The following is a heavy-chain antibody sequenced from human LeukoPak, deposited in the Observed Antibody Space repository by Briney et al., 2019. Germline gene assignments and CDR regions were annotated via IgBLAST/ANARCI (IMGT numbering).Heavy chain of an antibody. J-gene: IGHJ3*02. D-gene: IGHD5-24*01. CDR3: AKVALDMATIDAFDI. CDR1: GFTFSSYA. Sequence: GGSLRLSCGASGFTFSSYAVSWVRRAPGKGLEWVSTIVNSGDSTYYADSVKGRFTISRDNSKNTLYLQMNSLRAEDTAVYYCAKVALDMATIDAFDIWGQGTMVTVSS. V-gene: IGHV3-23*01. CDR2: IVNSGDST.